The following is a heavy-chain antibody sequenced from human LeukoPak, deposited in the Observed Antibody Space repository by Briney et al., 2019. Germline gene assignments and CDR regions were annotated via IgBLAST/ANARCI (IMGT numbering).Heavy chain of an antibody. CDR1: GFIFSTYA. CDR2: ISGSGGST. J-gene: IGHJ4*02. Sequence: RPGGSLRLSCATSGFIFSTYALSWFRQAPGKGLEWASSISGSGGSTYHADSVKGRFTISRDSSKNTLYLQMNSLRAEDTAIYYCARVIRAAPGKGYFDYWGQGTLVTVSS. CDR3: ARVIRAAPGKGYFDY. V-gene: IGHV3-23*01. D-gene: IGHD6-13*01.